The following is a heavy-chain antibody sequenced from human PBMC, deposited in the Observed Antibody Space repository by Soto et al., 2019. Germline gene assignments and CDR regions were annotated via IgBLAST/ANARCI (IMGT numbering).Heavy chain of an antibody. CDR1: GFTFSSYS. Sequence: GSLRLSCAASGFTFSSYSMNWVRQAPGKGLEWVSAISGSGGSTYYADSVKGRFTISRDNSKNTLYLQMNSLRAEDTAVYYCAKDTRITMIVVVISPDAFDIWGQGTMVTVSS. V-gene: IGHV3-23*01. CDR3: AKDTRITMIVVVISPDAFDI. CDR2: ISGSGGST. D-gene: IGHD3-22*01. J-gene: IGHJ3*02.